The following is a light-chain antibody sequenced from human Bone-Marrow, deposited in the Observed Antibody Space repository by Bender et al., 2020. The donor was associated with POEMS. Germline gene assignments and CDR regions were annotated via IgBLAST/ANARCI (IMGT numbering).Light chain of an antibody. V-gene: IGLV1-44*01. CDR2: SSH. CDR3: AVWNVSLNGWV. CDR1: SSNIGAHA. Sequence: QSVLTQPPSASGTPGQRVTISCSGGSSNIGAHAVNWYQHLPGTAPKLLIYSSHRRPSEVPDRFSGSRSGTSASLALSGLQSEDEADYYCAVWNVSLNGWVFGGGTKLTVL. J-gene: IGLJ3*02.